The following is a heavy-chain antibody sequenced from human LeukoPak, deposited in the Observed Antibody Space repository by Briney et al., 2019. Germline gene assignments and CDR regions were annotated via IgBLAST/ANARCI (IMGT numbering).Heavy chain of an antibody. J-gene: IGHJ4*02. D-gene: IGHD6-19*01. CDR2: ITDDSKTM. Sequence: GGSLRLSCVASGFTFDTYSMNWIRQAPGKGLEWTSYITDDSKTMYYADSVKGRFTISRDNSKNTLYLQMNSLRAEDTAVYYCARAKVAGPPFDYWGQGTLVTVSS. CDR1: GFTFDTYS. V-gene: IGHV3-48*01. CDR3: ARAKVAGPPFDY.